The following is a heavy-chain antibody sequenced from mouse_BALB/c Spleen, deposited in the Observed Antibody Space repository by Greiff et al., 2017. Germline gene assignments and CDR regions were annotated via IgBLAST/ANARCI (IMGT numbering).Heavy chain of an antibody. V-gene: IGHV5-17*02. D-gene: IGHD2-4*01. J-gene: IGHJ3*01. CDR2: ISSGSSTI. CDR3: ARSGYDYGAWFAY. CDR1: GFTFSSFG. Sequence: EVKLVESGGGLVQPGGSRKLSCAASGFTFSSFGMHWVRQAPEKGLEWVASISSGSSTIYYADTVKGRFTISRDNPKNTLFLQMTSLRSEDTAMYYCARSGYDYGAWFAYWGQGTLVTVSA.